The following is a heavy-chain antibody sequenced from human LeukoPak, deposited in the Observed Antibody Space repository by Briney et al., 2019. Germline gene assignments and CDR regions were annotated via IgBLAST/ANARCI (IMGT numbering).Heavy chain of an antibody. CDR3: ARDRLVRGGAQFDP. Sequence: PGGSLRLSCAASGFTFSSYEMNWVRQAPGKGLEWVSYISSSGSTIYYADSVKGRFTISRDNAKNSLYLQMNSLRAEDTAVYYCARDRLVRGGAQFDPWGQGTLVTVSS. D-gene: IGHD3-10*01. CDR2: ISSSGSTI. J-gene: IGHJ5*02. V-gene: IGHV3-48*03. CDR1: GFTFSSYE.